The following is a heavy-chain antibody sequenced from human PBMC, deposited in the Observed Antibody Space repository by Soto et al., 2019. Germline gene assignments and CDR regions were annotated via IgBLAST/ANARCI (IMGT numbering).Heavy chain of an antibody. CDR1: GFTFRDYY. V-gene: IGHV3-11*06. D-gene: IGHD6-6*01. CDR3: ARDSSITPRPLDY. Sequence: GGSLRLSCAASGFTFRDYYMSWIRQAPGKGLEWVSYISSTGSYAKYADSVKGRFTISRDNAKNSLYLQMNSLRAEDTAVYYCARDSSITPRPLDYWGQGTPVT. CDR2: ISSTGSYA. J-gene: IGHJ4*02.